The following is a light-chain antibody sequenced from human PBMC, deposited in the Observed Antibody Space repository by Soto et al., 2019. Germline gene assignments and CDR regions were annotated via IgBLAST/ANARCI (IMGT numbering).Light chain of an antibody. V-gene: IGKV1-39*01. CDR3: QQSYTAPLT. J-gene: IGKJ4*01. CDR1: QTINTS. Sequence: DIPMTKSPSSLSASGGDRVTITCRARQTINTSLNWYQQTPGTAPKLLIYDTSSLHSGVPSRFRGSGSGTAFNLTITSLQAEDFATYYCQQSYTAPLTCGGGTTVEV. CDR2: DTS.